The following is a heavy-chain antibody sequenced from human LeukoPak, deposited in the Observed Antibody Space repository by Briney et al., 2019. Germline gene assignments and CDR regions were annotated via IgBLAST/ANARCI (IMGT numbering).Heavy chain of an antibody. J-gene: IGHJ4*02. CDR2: ISSSSSTI. V-gene: IGHV3-48*04. CDR1: GFTISSYW. Sequence: GGSLRLSCAASGFTISSYWMNWVRQAPGKGLEWVSYISSSSSTIYYADSVKGRFTISRDNAKNSLYLQMNSLRAEDTAVYYCAKTYGDYPNYWGQGTLVTVSS. D-gene: IGHD4-17*01. CDR3: AKTYGDYPNY.